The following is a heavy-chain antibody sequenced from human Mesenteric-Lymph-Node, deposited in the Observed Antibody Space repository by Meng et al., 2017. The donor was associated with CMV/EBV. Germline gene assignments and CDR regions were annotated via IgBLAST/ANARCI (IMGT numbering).Heavy chain of an antibody. V-gene: IGHV1-2*02. Sequence: ASVKVSCKASGYTFTGYYMHWVRQAPGQGLEWMGWINPNSGGTNYAQKFQGRITMTRDTSISTAYMDLTRLRSDDTAMYYCARTKNTSSRSSLNYWGQGTLVTVSS. J-gene: IGHJ4*02. CDR2: INPNSGGT. CDR1: GYTFTGYY. D-gene: IGHD6-13*01. CDR3: ARTKNTSSRSSLNY.